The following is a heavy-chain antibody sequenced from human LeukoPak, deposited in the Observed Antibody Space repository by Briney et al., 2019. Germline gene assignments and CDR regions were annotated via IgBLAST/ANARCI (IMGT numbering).Heavy chain of an antibody. Sequence: PGRSLRLSCAASGFAFSSYAMHWVRQAPGKGLEWVTAISNDGRNKYYADSVKGRFTISRDNSKNTLYLQMNSLRAEDTARYYCARDPDSTALQINSDYWGQGTQVTVSS. CDR1: GFAFSSYA. CDR2: ISNDGRNK. J-gene: IGHJ4*02. CDR3: ARDPDSTALQINSDY. D-gene: IGHD5-18*01. V-gene: IGHV3-30*04.